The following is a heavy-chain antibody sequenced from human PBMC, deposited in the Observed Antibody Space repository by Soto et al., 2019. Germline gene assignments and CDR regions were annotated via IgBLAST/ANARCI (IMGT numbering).Heavy chain of an antibody. V-gene: IGHV3-21*01. CDR2: ISSSSSYI. CDR3: ARVLSPAYYGSGSPLGAFDI. J-gene: IGHJ3*02. CDR1: GFTFSSYS. D-gene: IGHD3-10*01. Sequence: GGSLRLSCAASGFTFSSYSMNWVRQAPGKGLKWVSSISSSSSYIYYADSVKGRFTISRDNAKNSLYLQMNSLRAEDTAVYYCARVLSPAYYGSGSPLGAFDIWGQGTMVTVSS.